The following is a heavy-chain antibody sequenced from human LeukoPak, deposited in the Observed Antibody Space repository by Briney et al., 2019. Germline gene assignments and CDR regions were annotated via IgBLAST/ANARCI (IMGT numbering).Heavy chain of an antibody. J-gene: IGHJ4*02. D-gene: IGHD3-22*01. CDR1: GGSISSGSYY. CDR3: ARAQNYYDSSGYLPFDY. Sequence: SETLSLTCTVSGGSISSGSYYWSWIRQPAGKGLEWIGRIYTSGSTNYNPSLKSRVTISVDTSKNQFSLKLSSVTAADTAVYYCARAQNYYDSSGYLPFDYWGQGTLVTVSS. CDR2: IYTSGST. V-gene: IGHV4-61*02.